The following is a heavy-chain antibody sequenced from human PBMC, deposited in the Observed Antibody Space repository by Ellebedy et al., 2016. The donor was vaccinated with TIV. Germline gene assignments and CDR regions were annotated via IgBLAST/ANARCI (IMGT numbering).Heavy chain of an antibody. CDR1: GFTFSSDA. D-gene: IGHD4-11*01. J-gene: IGHJ4*02. CDR2: ISGSGGST. Sequence: PGGSLRLSCAASGFTFSSDAMSWVRQAPGKGLEWVSAISGSGGSTYYADSVKGRFTISRDNSKNKLYLQMQSLRAEDTAVYHCARDKGAVTTTLHFDYWGQGTLVTVSS. CDR3: ARDKGAVTTTLHFDY. V-gene: IGHV3-23*01.